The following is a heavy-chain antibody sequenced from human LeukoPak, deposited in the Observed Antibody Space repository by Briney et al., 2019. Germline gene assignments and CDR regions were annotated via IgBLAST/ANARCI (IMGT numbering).Heavy chain of an antibody. Sequence: GRSLRLSCAASGFTFDDYAMHWVRQAPGKGLEWVSGISWNSGSIGYADSVKGRFTISRDNAKNSLYLQMNSLRAEDTALYYCAKEKIARGSFDYWGQGTLVTVSS. J-gene: IGHJ4*02. CDR3: AKEKIARGSFDY. CDR1: GFTFDDYA. V-gene: IGHV3-9*01. CDR2: ISWNSGSI. D-gene: IGHD1-26*01.